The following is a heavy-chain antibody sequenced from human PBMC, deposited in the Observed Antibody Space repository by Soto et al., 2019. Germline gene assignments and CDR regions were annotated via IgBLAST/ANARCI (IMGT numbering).Heavy chain of an antibody. CDR2: ISAYNGNT. Sequence: QVQLVQSGAEVKKPGASVRVSCKASGYTFTNYGISWVRQAPGQGLEWMGWISAYNGNTNYAQKLQGRVTMTTDTSTDTAYMELRSLRSDGTAGYYCAGGTGGDYGDYWGQGTLVTVSS. CDR3: AGGTGGDYGDY. V-gene: IGHV1-18*01. CDR1: GYTFTNYG. D-gene: IGHD3-16*01. J-gene: IGHJ4*02.